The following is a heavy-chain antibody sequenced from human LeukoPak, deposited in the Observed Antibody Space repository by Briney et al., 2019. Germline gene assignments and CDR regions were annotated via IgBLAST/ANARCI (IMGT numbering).Heavy chain of an antibody. Sequence: GGSLRLSCAASGFTFGEYWMHWVRQGPGEGLVWVSHIKSDGTLTTYTDSVEGRFTISRDNAKNTVYLQMNYLRAEDSGVYYCARDLHWNSADFWGQGNPGTVSS. CDR2: IKSDGTLT. CDR1: GFTFGEYW. J-gene: IGHJ6*01. V-gene: IGHV3-74*01. CDR3: ARDLHWNSADF. D-gene: IGHD1-7*01.